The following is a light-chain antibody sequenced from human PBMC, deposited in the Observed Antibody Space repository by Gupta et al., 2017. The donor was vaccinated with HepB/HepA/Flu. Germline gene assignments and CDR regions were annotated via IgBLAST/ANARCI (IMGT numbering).Light chain of an antibody. CDR3: MQTLDTPYT. J-gene: IGKJ2*01. Sequence: ILMTQSPLSLPVTPGEPASISCRSSQTPLHRDGYHFLNWHVQKPGQSPHLLIYVASSRASGVTDRFNGSGSGTDFTLFISRVEAEEVGIYFCMQTLDTPYTFGQGTKLEI. CDR2: VAS. CDR1: QTPLHRDGYHF. V-gene: IGKV2-28*01.